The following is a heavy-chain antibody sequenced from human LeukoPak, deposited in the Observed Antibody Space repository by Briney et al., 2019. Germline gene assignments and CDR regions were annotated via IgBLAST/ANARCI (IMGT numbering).Heavy chain of an antibody. J-gene: IGHJ6*02. CDR3: ARAFMVRGVTANYYYYYGMDV. CDR1: GGSISSYY. Sequence: SETLSLTCTVSGGSISSYYWSWIRQPPGKGLEWIGYIYYSGSTNYNPSLKSRVTISVDTSKNQFSLKLSSVTAADTAVYYCARAFMVRGVTANYYYYYGMDVWGQGTTVTVSS. V-gene: IGHV4-59*01. D-gene: IGHD3-10*01. CDR2: IYYSGST.